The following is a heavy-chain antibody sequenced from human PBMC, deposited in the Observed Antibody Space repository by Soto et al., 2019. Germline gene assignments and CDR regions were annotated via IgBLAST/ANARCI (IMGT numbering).Heavy chain of an antibody. Sequence: QVQLVQSGAEVKKPGASVKVSCKASGYTFSTYGISWVRQAPGQGLEWMGWINGYNGNTNYAPKLQGRITMTTDTSTTTAYMELRSLRSDDTAVYYCARMGDVPYYYYGMDVWSQGTTVTVSS. V-gene: IGHV1-18*01. CDR2: INGYNGNT. CDR1: GYTFSTYG. J-gene: IGHJ6*02. D-gene: IGHD3-16*01. CDR3: ARMGDVPYYYYGMDV.